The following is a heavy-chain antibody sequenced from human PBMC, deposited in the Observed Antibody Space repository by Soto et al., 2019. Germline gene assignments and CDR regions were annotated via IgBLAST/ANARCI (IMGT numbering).Heavy chain of an antibody. CDR2: ISGSGFST. CDR1: GFTFSSYA. D-gene: IGHD2-15*01. Sequence: EVQLLESGGGLVQPGGSLRLSCAASGFTFSSYAMSWVRQAPGKGLEWVSAISGSGFSTYYADSVKGRFTISRDNSKNTLYLQMNSLRAEDTAVYYCAKDRGVYCNGGSRFLNWFDPWGQGTLVTVSS. J-gene: IGHJ5*02. CDR3: AKDRGVYCNGGSRFLNWFDP. V-gene: IGHV3-23*01.